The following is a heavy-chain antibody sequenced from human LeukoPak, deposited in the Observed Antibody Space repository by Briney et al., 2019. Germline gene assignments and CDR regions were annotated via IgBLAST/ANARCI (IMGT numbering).Heavy chain of an antibody. CDR1: GSSVSGYW. Sequence: PGGSLRLSCAVSGSSVSGYWMTSVRHAPGKGPGWVANIKQDGSEKNYVDSVKGRFTISRDNAKNSLYLQMNSLRAEDTAVYFCARDYCTGSTCHDVFDIWGQGTMVTVSS. D-gene: IGHD2-8*02. J-gene: IGHJ3*02. CDR2: IKQDGSEK. V-gene: IGHV3-7*01. CDR3: ARDYCTGSTCHDVFDI.